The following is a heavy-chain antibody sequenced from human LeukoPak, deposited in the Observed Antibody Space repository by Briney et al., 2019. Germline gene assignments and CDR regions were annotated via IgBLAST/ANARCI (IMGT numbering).Heavy chain of an antibody. CDR1: GGSISSSSYY. J-gene: IGHJ4*02. CDR2: IYYSGST. D-gene: IGHD6-19*01. CDR3: ARRGCSSGRTYCYYFDY. Sequence: SETLSLTCTVSGGSISSSSYYWGWIRQPPGKGLEWIGSIYYSGSTCYNPSLKSRVTISVDTSENQFSLKLSSVTAADTAVYYCARRGCSSGRTYCYYFDYWGQGTLVTVSS. V-gene: IGHV4-39*01.